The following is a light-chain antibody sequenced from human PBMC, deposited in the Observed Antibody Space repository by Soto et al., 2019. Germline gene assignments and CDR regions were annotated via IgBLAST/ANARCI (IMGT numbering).Light chain of an antibody. Sequence: QSALTQSRSVSGSPGQSVTISCSGSSSDIGIYNYVSWYQHHPGKVPKVLIYDVNKRPSGVPDRFSGSKSGNTASLTISGLQADDEADYYCCSYAARYTMVFGGGTKLTVL. CDR1: SSDIGIYNY. CDR3: CSYAARYTMV. J-gene: IGLJ2*01. CDR2: DVN. V-gene: IGLV2-11*01.